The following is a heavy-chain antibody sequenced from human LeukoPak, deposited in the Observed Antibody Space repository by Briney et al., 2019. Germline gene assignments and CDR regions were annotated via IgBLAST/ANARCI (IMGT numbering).Heavy chain of an antibody. CDR1: GFTFSSYG. V-gene: IGHV3-30*18. D-gene: IGHD5-18*01. CDR3: AKESIQLWLPDY. J-gene: IGHJ4*02. CDR2: ISYDGSNK. Sequence: PGRSLRLSCAASGFTFSSYGMHWVRQAPGKGLEWVAVISYDGSNKYYADSVKGRFTISRDNSKNTLYLQMNSLRAEDTAVYYCAKESIQLWLPDYWGQGTLVTVSS.